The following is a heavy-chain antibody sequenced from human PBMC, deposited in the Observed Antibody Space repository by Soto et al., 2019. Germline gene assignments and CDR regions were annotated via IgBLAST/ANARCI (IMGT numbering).Heavy chain of an antibody. D-gene: IGHD6-19*01. CDR1: GYTFTSYG. J-gene: IGHJ1*01. CDR2: ISAYNGNT. Sequence: QVQLVQSGAEVKKPGASVKVSCKASGYTFTSYGISWVRQAPGQGLEWMGWISAYNGNTNNAQKLQGRVTMTTDTSTSIAYNELRSLRSDDTAVYYCAGDPLGSSGWTDGEYFQHWGQGTLVTVSS. V-gene: IGHV1-18*01. CDR3: AGDPLGSSGWTDGEYFQH.